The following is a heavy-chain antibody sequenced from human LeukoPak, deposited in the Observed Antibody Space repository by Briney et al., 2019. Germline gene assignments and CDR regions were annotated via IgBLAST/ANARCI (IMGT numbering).Heavy chain of an antibody. D-gene: IGHD1-14*01. V-gene: IGHV4-4*02. CDR3: ARDRIHYYYYGMDV. CDR2: IYHSGST. CDR1: GGSISSSNW. Sequence: SGTLSLTCAVSGGSISSSNWWSWVRQPPGKGLEWIGEIYHSGSTNYNPSLKSRVTISVDKSKNQFSLKLSSVTAADTAVYYRARDRIHYYYYGMDVWGQGTTVTVSS. J-gene: IGHJ6*02.